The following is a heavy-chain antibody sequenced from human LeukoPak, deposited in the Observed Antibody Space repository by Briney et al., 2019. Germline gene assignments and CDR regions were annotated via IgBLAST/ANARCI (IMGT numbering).Heavy chain of an antibody. CDR3: ARARIVVVPAAHNWFDP. D-gene: IGHD2-2*01. V-gene: IGHV4-34*01. CDR1: GGSFSGYY. J-gene: IGHJ5*02. Sequence: SETLSLTCAVYGGSFSGYYWSWIRQPPGKGLEWIGEINHSGSTNYNPSLKSRVTISVDTSKNQFSLKLSSVTAADTAVYYCARARIVVVPAAHNWFDPWGQGTLVTVSS. CDR2: INHSGST.